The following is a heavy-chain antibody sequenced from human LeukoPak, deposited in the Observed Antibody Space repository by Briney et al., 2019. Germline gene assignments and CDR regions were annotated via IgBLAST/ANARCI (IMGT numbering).Heavy chain of an antibody. CDR1: GFKFSDHY. D-gene: IGHD3-10*01. CDR3: ARVMVRGVIKPFDY. V-gene: IGHV3-7*01. Sequence: GGSLRLSCAASGFKFSDHYIDWVRQAPGKGLEWVANIKQDGSEKYYVDSVKGRFTISRDNAKNSLYLQMNSLRAEDTAVYYCARVMVRGVIKPFDYWGQGTLVTVSS. CDR2: IKQDGSEK. J-gene: IGHJ4*02.